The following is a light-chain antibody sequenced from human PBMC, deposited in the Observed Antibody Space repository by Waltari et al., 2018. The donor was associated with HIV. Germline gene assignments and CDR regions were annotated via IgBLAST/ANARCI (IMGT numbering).Light chain of an antibody. Sequence: SYELTQPSSVSVSPGQTARITCSGDKLPEKYARWFQQRPDQAPVLLIYKDTERPSWISERFSGSSSGTTVTLTITGAQVEDEADYYCYSTSDDNVVFGGGTKLMVL. V-gene: IGLV3-27*01. CDR3: YSTSDDNVV. J-gene: IGLJ2*01. CDR1: KLPEKY. CDR2: KDT.